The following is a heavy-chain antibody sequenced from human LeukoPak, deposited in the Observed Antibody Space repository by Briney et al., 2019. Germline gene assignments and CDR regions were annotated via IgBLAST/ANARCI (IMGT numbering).Heavy chain of an antibody. CDR3: TKDPPTRY. D-gene: IGHD1-26*01. CDR1: GFTFGDYT. CDR2: IRKKADGGTP. J-gene: IGHJ4*02. V-gene: IGHV3-49*03. Sequence: PGRSLRLSCTASGFTFGDYTITWIRQAPGKGLEWVVFIRKKADGGTPESAASVKGRFIISRDNSKSIAYLQMNSLKTDNTAVYYCTKDPPTRYWGQGTLVSVSS.